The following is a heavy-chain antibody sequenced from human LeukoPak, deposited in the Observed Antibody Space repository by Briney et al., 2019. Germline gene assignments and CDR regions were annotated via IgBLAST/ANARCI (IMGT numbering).Heavy chain of an antibody. D-gene: IGHD2-2*01. J-gene: IGHJ4*02. CDR3: AKDSWYCSSTSCYRGNYFDY. CDR2: ITAGGDYT. CDR1: GFTFSSYA. V-gene: IGHV3-23*01. Sequence: PGGSLRLSCAASGFTFSSYAMTWVRQAPGKGLEWVSTITAGGDYTYYADSVKGRFTISRDNSKNTLYLQMNSLRAEDTAVYYCAKDSWYCSSTSCYRGNYFDYWGQGTLVTVSS.